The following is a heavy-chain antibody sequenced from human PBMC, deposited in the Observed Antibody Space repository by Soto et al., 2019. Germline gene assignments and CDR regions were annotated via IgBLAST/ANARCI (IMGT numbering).Heavy chain of an antibody. CDR3: AGQGGSRLNWFDP. J-gene: IGHJ5*02. D-gene: IGHD6-13*01. CDR1: GFTFSSCC. CDR2: IWYDGSNK. V-gene: IGHV3-33*01. Sequence: EGSLRLSCAASGFTFSSCCMHWVRQAPGKGLEWVAVIWYDGSNKYYADSVKGRFTISRDNSKNTLYLQMNSLRAEDTAVYYCAGQGGSRLNWFDPWGQGTLVTVSS.